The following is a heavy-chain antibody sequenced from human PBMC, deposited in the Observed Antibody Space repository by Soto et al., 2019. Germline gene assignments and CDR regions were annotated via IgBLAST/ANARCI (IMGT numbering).Heavy chain of an antibody. V-gene: IGHV1-18*01. CDR2: ISGYNGNT. Sequence: SVKVSCKASSFFFTSYGINWVRQAPGQGLEWMGWISGYNGNTKYGQKFQDRVTLTADTSTATAFMEVRSLRGDDSAVYYCATSGGHHFGMDVWGQGTTVTVSS. CDR1: SFFFTSYG. J-gene: IGHJ6*02. D-gene: IGHD2-8*02. CDR3: ATSGGHHFGMDV.